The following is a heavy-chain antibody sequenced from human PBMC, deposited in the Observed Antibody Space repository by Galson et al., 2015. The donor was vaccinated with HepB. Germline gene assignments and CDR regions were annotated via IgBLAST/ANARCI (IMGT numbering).Heavy chain of an antibody. D-gene: IGHD5-12*01. CDR3: AREPLYSGYVVMDY. J-gene: IGHJ4*02. CDR2: ISSSSSYI. V-gene: IGHV3-21*01. Sequence: SLRLSCAASGFTFSSYSMNWVRQAPGKGLEWVSSISSSSSYIYYADSVKGRFTISRDNAKNSLYLQMNSLRAEDTAVYYCAREPLYSGYVVMDYWGQGTLVTVSS. CDR1: GFTFSSYS.